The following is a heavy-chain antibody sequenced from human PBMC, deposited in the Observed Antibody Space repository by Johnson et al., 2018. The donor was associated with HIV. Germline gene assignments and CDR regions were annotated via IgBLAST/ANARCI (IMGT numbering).Heavy chain of an antibody. Sequence: MLLVESGGGLVQPGGSLRLSCAASGFTLRSYGMHWVRQAPGKGLEWVSYISSSGSTIYYADSVKGRFTISRDNAKNSLYLQMNSLRSEDTAVYSCAKGFRPFFPTPDAFDIWGQGTMVTVSS. CDR1: GFTLRSYG. V-gene: IGHV3-48*04. CDR3: AKGFRPFFPTPDAFDI. J-gene: IGHJ3*02. D-gene: IGHD2/OR15-2a*01. CDR2: ISSSGSTI.